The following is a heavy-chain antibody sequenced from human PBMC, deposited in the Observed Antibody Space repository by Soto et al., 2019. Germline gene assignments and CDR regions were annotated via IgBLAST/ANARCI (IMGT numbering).Heavy chain of an antibody. CDR2: ISYDGSNK. V-gene: IGHV3-30-3*01. Sequence: GGSLRLSCAASGFTFSSYAMHWVRQAPGKGLEWVAVISYDGSNKYYADSVKGRFTISRDNSKNTLYLQMNSLRAEDTAVYYCARESGTYSSSGYYYGMDVWGQGTTVTVSS. D-gene: IGHD6-6*01. CDR1: GFTFSSYA. J-gene: IGHJ6*02. CDR3: ARESGTYSSSGYYYGMDV.